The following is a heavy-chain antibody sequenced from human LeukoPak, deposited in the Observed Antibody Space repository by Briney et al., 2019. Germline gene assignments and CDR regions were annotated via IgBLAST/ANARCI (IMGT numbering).Heavy chain of an antibody. CDR1: GFTFSSYA. CDR3: AKDKWSSGWYGWFDP. D-gene: IGHD6-19*01. Sequence: GGSLGLSCAASGFTFSSYAMNWVRQAPGKGLEWVSVISGSGGTTYYADSVKGRFTISRDNSKNTLYLQMNSLRADDTAVYYCAKDKWSSGWYGWFDPWGQGTLVTVSS. CDR2: ISGSGGTT. V-gene: IGHV3-23*01. J-gene: IGHJ5*02.